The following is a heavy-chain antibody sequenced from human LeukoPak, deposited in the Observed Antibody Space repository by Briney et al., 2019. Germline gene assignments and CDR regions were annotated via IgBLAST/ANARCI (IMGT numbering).Heavy chain of an antibody. J-gene: IGHJ6*02. Sequence: PSETLSLTCSVSGDSITTTTYYWDWIRQPPGKGLEWIGSIYYSGSTYYNPSLKSRVTISVDTSKNQFSLKLSSVTATDTAVYHCARQFLYASGRGYMDVWGQGTTVTVSS. CDR2: IYYSGST. D-gene: IGHD3-10*01. V-gene: IGHV4-39*01. CDR3: ARQFLYASGRGYMDV. CDR1: GDSITTTTYY.